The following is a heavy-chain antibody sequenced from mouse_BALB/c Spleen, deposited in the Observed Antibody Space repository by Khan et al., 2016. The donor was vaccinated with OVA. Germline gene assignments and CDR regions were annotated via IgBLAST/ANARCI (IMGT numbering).Heavy chain of an antibody. Sequence: EVQLVESGGGLVQPGGSLKVSCAASGFTFSSYGMSWVRQTPDKRLELVATINTNVGSTYYPDSVKGRFTISSDNAKNTLYLQMSSLKSEDTAMYYCARMGIIYYGNYAYYFDYWGQGTTLTVSS. CDR2: INTNVGST. J-gene: IGHJ2*01. D-gene: IGHD2-1*01. CDR1: GFTFSSYG. CDR3: ARMGIIYYGNYAYYFDY. V-gene: IGHV5-6-3*01.